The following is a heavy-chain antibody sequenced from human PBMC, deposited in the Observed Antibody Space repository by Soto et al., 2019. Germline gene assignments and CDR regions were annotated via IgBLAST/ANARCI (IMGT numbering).Heavy chain of an antibody. Sequence: QVQLQESGPGLVKPSQTLSLTCTVSGGSISSGGYYWSWIRQHPGKGLEWIGYISYSGSTYYNPSLKGRVTISVATSQNQFSLKLSSVTAADTAVYYCARDFRYSSSWYTNWYFDLWGRGTLVTVSS. D-gene: IGHD6-13*01. V-gene: IGHV4-31*03. CDR1: GGSISSGGYY. CDR2: ISYSGST. CDR3: ARDFRYSSSWYTNWYFDL. J-gene: IGHJ2*01.